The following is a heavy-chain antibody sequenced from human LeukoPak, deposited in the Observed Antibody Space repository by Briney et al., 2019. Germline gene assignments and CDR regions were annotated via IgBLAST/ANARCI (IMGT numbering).Heavy chain of an antibody. D-gene: IGHD6-19*01. J-gene: IGHJ4*02. CDR2: ISWNSGSI. CDR1: GFTFDDYA. V-gene: IGHV3-9*01. CDR3: AKDNRRHYTSGPNPDSLH. Sequence: GGSLRLSCAASGFTFDDYAMHWVRQAPGKGLEWVSGISWNSGSIGYADSVKGRFTISRDDAKNSLYLQMNSLRVEDTAFYYCAKDNRRHYTSGPNPDSLHWGQGALVTVSS.